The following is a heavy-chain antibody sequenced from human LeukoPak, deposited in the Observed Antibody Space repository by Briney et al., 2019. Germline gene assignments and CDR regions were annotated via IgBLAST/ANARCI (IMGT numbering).Heavy chain of an antibody. CDR2: IYYSGST. Sequence: SETLSLTCAVYGGSFSGYYWSWIRQPPGKGLEWIGYIYYSGSTNYNPSLKSRVTISVDTSKNQFSLKLSSVTAADTAVYYCARGSYPPASAPPPFDYWGQGTLVTVSS. J-gene: IGHJ4*02. CDR1: GGSFSGYY. CDR3: ARGSYPPASAPPPFDY. D-gene: IGHD1-14*01. V-gene: IGHV4-59*01.